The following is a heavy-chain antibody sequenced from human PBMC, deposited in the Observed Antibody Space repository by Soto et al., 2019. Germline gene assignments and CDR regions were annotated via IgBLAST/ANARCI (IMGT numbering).Heavy chain of an antibody. CDR3: ARDSVITFGGVIGYYYYGMDV. CDR2: IYYSGST. Sequence: SETLSLTCTVSGGPISSYYWSWIRQPPGKGLEWIGYIYYSGSTNYNPSLKRRVTISVDTSKNQFSLKLSSVTAADTAVYYSARDSVITFGGVIGYYYYGMDVWGQGTTVTVSS. V-gene: IGHV4-59*01. CDR1: GGPISSYY. D-gene: IGHD3-16*02. J-gene: IGHJ6*02.